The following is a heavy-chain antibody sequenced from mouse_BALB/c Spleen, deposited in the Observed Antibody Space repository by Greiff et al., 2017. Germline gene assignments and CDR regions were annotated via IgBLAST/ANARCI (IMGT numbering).Heavy chain of an antibody. Sequence: QVQLKESGPGLVAPSQSLSITCTVSGFSLTSYDISWIRQPPGKGLEWLGAIWTGGGTNYNSAFMSRLSISKDNSKSQVFLKMNSLQTDDTAIYYCVLSYYRYLAWFAYWGQGTLVTVSA. J-gene: IGHJ3*01. CDR2: IWTGGGT. CDR1: GFSLTSYD. CDR3: VLSYYRYLAWFAY. D-gene: IGHD2-14*01. V-gene: IGHV2-9-2*01.